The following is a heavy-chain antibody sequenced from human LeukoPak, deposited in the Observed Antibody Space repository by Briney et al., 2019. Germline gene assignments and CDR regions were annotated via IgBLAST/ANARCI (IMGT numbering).Heavy chain of an antibody. Sequence: SQTLSLTCTVSGGSISSGGYYWSWIRQHPGKGLEWIGYIYYSGSTHYNPSLKSRVTISVDTSKNQFSLKLSSVTAADTAVYYCARDPSNYCSSTSCYKYGMDVWGKGTTVTVSS. V-gene: IGHV4-31*03. D-gene: IGHD2-2*02. CDR1: GGSISSGGYY. J-gene: IGHJ6*04. CDR2: IYYSGST. CDR3: ARDPSNYCSSTSCYKYGMDV.